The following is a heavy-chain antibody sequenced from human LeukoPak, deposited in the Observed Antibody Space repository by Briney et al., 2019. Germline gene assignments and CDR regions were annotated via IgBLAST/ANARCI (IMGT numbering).Heavy chain of an antibody. D-gene: IGHD4-17*01. J-gene: IGHJ4*02. V-gene: IGHV4-4*07. CDR2: IYTSGST. Sequence: SETLSLTCTVSGGSISSYYWSWIRQPAGKGLEWIGRIYTSGSTNYNPSLKSRVTMSVDTPKNQFSLKLSSVTAADTAVYYCARTTVTTLFFDYWGQGTLVTVSS. CDR1: GGSISSYY. CDR3: ARTTVTTLFFDY.